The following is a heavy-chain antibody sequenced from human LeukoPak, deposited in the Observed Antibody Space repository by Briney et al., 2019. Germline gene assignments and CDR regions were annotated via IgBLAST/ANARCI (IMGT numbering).Heavy chain of an antibody. CDR1: GGSISSGGYY. Sequence: PSETLSLTCTVSGGSISSGGYYWSWIRQHPGKGLEWIGYIYYSGSTYYNPSLKSRVTISVDTSKNQFSLKLSSVTAADTAVYYCARDRVGCGGDCYDVWGQGTTVTVSS. CDR2: IYYSGST. V-gene: IGHV4-31*03. J-gene: IGHJ6*02. D-gene: IGHD2-21*02. CDR3: ARDRVGCGGDCYDV.